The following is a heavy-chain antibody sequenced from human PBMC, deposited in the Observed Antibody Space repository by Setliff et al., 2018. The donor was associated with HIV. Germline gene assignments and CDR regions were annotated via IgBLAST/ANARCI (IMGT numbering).Heavy chain of an antibody. CDR3: ARGPPSQVDY. CDR1: GYTFTKYA. Sequence: ASVKVSCKASGYTFTKYAMNWVRQAPGQGLEWMGWINTNTGNPMYAQGFTGRFVFSLDTSVSTAYLQISSLKTEDSAVYYCARGPPSQVDYWGQGTLVTVSS. J-gene: IGHJ4*02. V-gene: IGHV7-4-1*02. CDR2: INTNTGNP.